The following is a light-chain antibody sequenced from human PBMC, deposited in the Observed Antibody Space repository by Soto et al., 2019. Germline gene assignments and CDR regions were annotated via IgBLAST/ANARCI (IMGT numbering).Light chain of an antibody. CDR2: DVT. CDR3: SSYANGVTRIV. V-gene: IGLV2-14*01. J-gene: IGLJ1*01. Sequence: QSALTQPASVSGSPGQSITISCTGSSSDIATSNYVSWYQQHPGKAPRVMIYDVTVRPSGVSDRFSGSKSGNTASLTISGLQPEDEADYYCSSYANGVTRIVFGSGTKLTVL. CDR1: SSDIATSNY.